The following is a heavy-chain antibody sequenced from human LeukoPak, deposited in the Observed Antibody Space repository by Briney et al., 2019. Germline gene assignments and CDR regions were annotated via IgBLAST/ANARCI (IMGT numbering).Heavy chain of an antibody. CDR2: INLDGSEK. D-gene: IGHD3-10*01. V-gene: IGHV3-7*04. Sequence: PGGSLRLSCAASGFTFTTYWMTWVRQAPGKGLEWVANINLDGSEKYYVDPVKGRFIISRDNAKNSLYLQMNSLRAEDTAVYYCARDGYVSGSHDYWGQGTLVTVSS. CDR3: ARDGYVSGSHDY. CDR1: GFTFTTYW. J-gene: IGHJ4*02.